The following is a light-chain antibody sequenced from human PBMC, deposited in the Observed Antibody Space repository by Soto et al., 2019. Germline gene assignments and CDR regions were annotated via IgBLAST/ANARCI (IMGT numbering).Light chain of an antibody. CDR1: QSVDRSY. J-gene: IGKJ3*01. Sequence: EGVLTQSPGTLSLSPGERATLSCRASQSVDRSYLAWYQQRPGQAPRVVIYGASTRATGIPERFSGSGSGTDFTLTISRLEPEDFAVYYCQQYGRSPFTFGPGTKVDIK. V-gene: IGKV3-20*01. CDR2: GAS. CDR3: QQYGRSPFT.